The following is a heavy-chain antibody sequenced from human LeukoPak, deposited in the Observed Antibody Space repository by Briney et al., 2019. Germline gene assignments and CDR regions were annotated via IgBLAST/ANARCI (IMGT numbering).Heavy chain of an antibody. CDR1: GFTFSSYG. J-gene: IGHJ4*02. CDR3: AKDQQWLRLRSIAVAGYFDY. Sequence: GRSLRLSCAASGFTFSSYGMHWVRQAPGKGMEWVAVISYDGSNKYYADSVKGRFTISRDNSKNTLYLQMNSLRAEDTAVYYCAKDQQWLRLRSIAVAGYFDYWGQGTLVTVSS. V-gene: IGHV3-30*18. CDR2: ISYDGSNK. D-gene: IGHD6-19*01.